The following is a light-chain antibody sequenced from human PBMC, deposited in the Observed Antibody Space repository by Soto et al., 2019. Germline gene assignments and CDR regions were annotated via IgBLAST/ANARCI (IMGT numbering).Light chain of an antibody. CDR1: SSNIGGNS. V-gene: IGLV1-51*01. CDR3: GSWDSTLSDYV. Sequence: QSVLTQPPSVSAAPGQRVTISCSGSSSNIGGNSVSWYQQLPGTAPKLLIYDDDKRPSGIPDRFSGSKSGTSATLGITGFQTGDEADNYCGSWDSTLSDYVLGNGTKLT. CDR2: DDD. J-gene: IGLJ1*01.